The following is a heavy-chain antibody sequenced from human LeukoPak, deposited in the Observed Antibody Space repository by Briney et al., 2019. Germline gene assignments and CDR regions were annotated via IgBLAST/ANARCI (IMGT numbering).Heavy chain of an antibody. CDR3: AREKGSSNYDS. V-gene: IGHV3-74*03. CDR1: GFTFNSYW. D-gene: IGHD4-11*01. Sequence: TGGSLRLSCAASGFTFNSYWIPWVRQVPGKGLVWVSRINGDRSSTAYADSVKGRFTISRGNAKNTLYLQMNSLRAEDTAVYYCAREKGSSNYDSWGQGTLVTVSS. CDR2: INGDRSST. J-gene: IGHJ5*01.